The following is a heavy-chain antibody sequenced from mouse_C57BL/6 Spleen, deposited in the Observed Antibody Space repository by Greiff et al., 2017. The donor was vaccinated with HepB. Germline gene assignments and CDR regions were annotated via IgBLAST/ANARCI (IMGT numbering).Heavy chain of an antibody. CDR3: ARGGGNYDWYFDV. J-gene: IGHJ1*03. CDR2: ISYSGST. D-gene: IGHD2-1*01. V-gene: IGHV3-8*01. Sequence: EVKVVESGPGLAKPSQTLSLTCSVTGYSITSDYWNWIRKFPGNKLEYMGYISYSGSTYYNPSLKSRISITRDTSKTQYYLQLNSVTTEDTATYYCARGGGNYDWYFDVWGTGTTVTVSS. CDR1: GYSITSDY.